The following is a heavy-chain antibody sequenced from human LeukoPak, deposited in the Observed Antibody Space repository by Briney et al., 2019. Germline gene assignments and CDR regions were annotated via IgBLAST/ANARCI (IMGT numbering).Heavy chain of an antibody. CDR3: ARSHDYTNYVGT. D-gene: IGHD4-11*01. CDR1: GYTFTGYY. Sequence: ASVKVSCNASGYTFTGYYIHWVRLAPGQGLEWMGWINPNGGGTNYAQKFQGRVTMTRDTSISTAYLDLSSLRSDDTAVYYCARSHDYTNYVGTWGQGTLVTVSS. J-gene: IGHJ5*02. V-gene: IGHV1-2*02. CDR2: INPNGGGT.